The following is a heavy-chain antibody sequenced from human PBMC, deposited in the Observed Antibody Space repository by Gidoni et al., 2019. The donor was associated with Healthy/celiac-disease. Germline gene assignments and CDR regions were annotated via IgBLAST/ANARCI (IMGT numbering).Heavy chain of an antibody. CDR3: ASGPLRFLEWFPMDV. Sequence: QVQLVQSGAEVKKPGASVTVSCKASGYTFTSYAMHWVRQAPGQRLEWMGWINAGNGNTKYSQKFQGRVTITRDTSASTAYMELSSLRSEDTAVYYCASGPLRFLEWFPMDVWGKGTTVTVSS. D-gene: IGHD3-3*01. CDR1: GYTFTSYA. V-gene: IGHV1-3*01. CDR2: INAGNGNT. J-gene: IGHJ6*03.